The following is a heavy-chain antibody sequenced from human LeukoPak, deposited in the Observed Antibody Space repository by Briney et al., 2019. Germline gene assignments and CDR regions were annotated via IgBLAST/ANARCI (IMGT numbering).Heavy chain of an antibody. J-gene: IGHJ5*02. V-gene: IGHV4-38-2*02. CDR3: ARRMGGLTMVRGALYWFDP. Sequence: SETLSLTCTVSGYSISSGYYWGWIRQPPGKGLEWIGSIYHSGSTYYNPSLKSRVTISVDTSKNQFSLKLSSVTAADTAVYYCARRMGGLTMVRGALYWFDPWGQGTLVTVSS. CDR1: GYSISSGYY. CDR2: IYHSGST. D-gene: IGHD3-10*01.